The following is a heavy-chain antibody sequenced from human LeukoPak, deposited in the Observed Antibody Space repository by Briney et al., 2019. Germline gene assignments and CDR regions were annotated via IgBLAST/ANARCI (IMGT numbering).Heavy chain of an antibody. V-gene: IGHV3-23*01. CDR3: AKGGDGYNYYFDY. D-gene: IGHD5-24*01. CDR1: GLTFSSYA. CDR2: ISDTGGST. Sequence: PGGSLRLSCAASGLTFSSYAMTWVRQAPGKGLEWVSAISDTGGSTYYADSVKGRFIISRDNSKNTLYLQMNSLRAEDTAVYYCAKGGDGYNYYFDYWGQETLVTVSS. J-gene: IGHJ4*02.